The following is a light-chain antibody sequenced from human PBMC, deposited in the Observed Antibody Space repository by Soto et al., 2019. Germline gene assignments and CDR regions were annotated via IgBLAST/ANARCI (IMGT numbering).Light chain of an antibody. Sequence: QSALTQPASVSGSPGQSITISCTGTSSDVGSYNLVSWYQQHPGKAPKLMIDEGSKRPSGVSNRFSGSKSGNTASLTISGLQAEDEADYYCCSYAGDYVFGTGTKVTVL. CDR1: SSDVGSYNL. V-gene: IGLV2-23*01. CDR2: EGS. J-gene: IGLJ1*01. CDR3: CSYAGDYV.